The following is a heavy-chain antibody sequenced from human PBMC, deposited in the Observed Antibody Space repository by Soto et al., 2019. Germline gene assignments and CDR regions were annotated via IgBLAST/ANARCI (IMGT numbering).Heavy chain of an antibody. V-gene: IGHV1-58*01. CDR2: IVVGSGNT. D-gene: IGHD3-22*01. J-gene: IGHJ4*02. CDR3: AAGLPIGYYDSSGTLDY. CDR1: GFAFTSSA. Sequence: GASVKVSCKASGFAFTSSAVQWVRQARGQRLEWIGWIVVGSGNTNYAQKFQERVTITRDMSTSTAYMELSSLRSEDTAVYYCAAGLPIGYYDSSGTLDYWGQGTLVTVSS.